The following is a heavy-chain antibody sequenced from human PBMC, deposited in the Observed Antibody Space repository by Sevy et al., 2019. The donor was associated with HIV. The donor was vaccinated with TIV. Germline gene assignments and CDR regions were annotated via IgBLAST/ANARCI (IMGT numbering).Heavy chain of an antibody. Sequence: ASVKVSCKASGGTFSSYAISWVRQAPGQGLEWMGGIIPIFGTANYAQKFQDRVTITADESTSTAYMELSSLRSEDTAVYYCASEYSSSSPTYYYGMDVWGQGTTVTVSS. D-gene: IGHD6-6*01. J-gene: IGHJ6*02. CDR1: GGTFSSYA. CDR2: IIPIFGTA. CDR3: ASEYSSSSPTYYYGMDV. V-gene: IGHV1-69*13.